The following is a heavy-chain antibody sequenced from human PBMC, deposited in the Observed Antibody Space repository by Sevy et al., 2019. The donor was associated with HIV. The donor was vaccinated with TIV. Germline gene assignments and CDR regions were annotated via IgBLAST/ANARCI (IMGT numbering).Heavy chain of an antibody. CDR3: EKVLNPALESMMEVTVRSLKGFDV. D-gene: IGHD3-22*01. V-gene: IGHV3-23*01. CDR2: ISGFGNA. CDR1: GFTFNTHV. J-gene: IGHJ3*01. Sequence: GGSLRLSCAASGFTFNTHVMNWVRQAPGKGLEWVSSISGFGNAYYADSVGGGFTISRDDAKNTLYLQMNSLRADDTAVYYCEKVLNPALESMMEVTVRSLKGFDVWGQGTMVTVSS.